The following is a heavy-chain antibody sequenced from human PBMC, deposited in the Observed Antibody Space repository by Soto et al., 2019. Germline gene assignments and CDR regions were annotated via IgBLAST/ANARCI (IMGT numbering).Heavy chain of an antibody. D-gene: IGHD2-2*01. J-gene: IGHJ5*02. CDR3: ARTVVVPAAIFWYWFDP. CDR2: IFYSGST. Sequence: QVQLQESGPGLVKPSQTLSLTCTVSGGSISSGGYYWSWIRQHPGKGMAWIGHIFYSGSTYYNPSLKSRVTISVDTSKNQFSLKLSSVTAADTAVYYCARTVVVPAAIFWYWFDPWDQGTLVTVSS. V-gene: IGHV4-31*03. CDR1: GGSISSGGYY.